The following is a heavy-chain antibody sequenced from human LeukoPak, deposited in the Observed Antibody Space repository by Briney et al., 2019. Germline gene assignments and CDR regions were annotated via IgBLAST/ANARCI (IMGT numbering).Heavy chain of an antibody. CDR2: IYHSGST. V-gene: IGHV4-38-2*02. Sequence: PSETLSLTCTVSAYSISSGYYWGWIRQPPGKGLECIGTIYHSGSTYYNPSLKSRVTISVDTSKNQFSLRLTSVTAADTAVYYCARQTGSGLFILPGGQGTLVTVSS. J-gene: IGHJ4*02. CDR1: AYSISSGYY. CDR3: ARQTGSGLFILP. D-gene: IGHD3/OR15-3a*01.